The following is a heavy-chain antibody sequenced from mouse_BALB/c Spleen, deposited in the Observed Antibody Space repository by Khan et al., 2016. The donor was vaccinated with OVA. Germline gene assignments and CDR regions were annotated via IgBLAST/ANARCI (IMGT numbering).Heavy chain of an antibody. D-gene: IGHD2-10*01. CDR1: GYTFTNYG. CDR3: ARPPYFSYTLDY. V-gene: IGHV9-3-1*01. J-gene: IGHJ4*01. CDR2: INTYTGEP. Sequence: QIQLVQSGPELKKPGETVKISCKASGYTFTNYGMNWVKQSPGKALKWMGWINTYTGEPTYDDDFKGRFAFSLDTSATTAYLQINNLKNEVTATYFCARPPYFSYTLDYWGQGTSVTVSS.